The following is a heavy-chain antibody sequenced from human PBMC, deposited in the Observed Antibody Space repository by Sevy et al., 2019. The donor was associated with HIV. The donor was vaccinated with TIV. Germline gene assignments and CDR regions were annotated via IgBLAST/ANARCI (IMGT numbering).Heavy chain of an antibody. CDR2: ISNSGANT. CDR3: AKEWTLLSDWYGEFDY. V-gene: IGHV3-23*01. J-gene: IGHJ4*02. D-gene: IGHD6-19*01. CDR1: GFTFTNYG. Sequence: GGSLRLSCAASGFTFTNYGMHWVRQAPGKGLEWVSGISNSGANTYYADSVRGRFTVSRDNSKNTVYLQLNSLRAEETAIYYCAKEWTLLSDWYGEFDYWGQGTLVTVSS.